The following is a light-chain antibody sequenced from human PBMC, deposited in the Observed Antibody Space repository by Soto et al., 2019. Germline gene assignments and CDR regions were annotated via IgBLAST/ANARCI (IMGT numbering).Light chain of an antibody. CDR1: SSDVGGYNY. Sequence: QSALTQPASVSGSPGQSITICCTRTSSDVGGYNYVSWYQQHPGKAPKLMIYDVSNRPSGVSNRFSGSKSGNTASLTISGLQAEDEADYYCSSYTSSSTLEVFGTGTKVTVL. CDR3: SSYTSSSTLEV. V-gene: IGLV2-14*01. CDR2: DVS. J-gene: IGLJ1*01.